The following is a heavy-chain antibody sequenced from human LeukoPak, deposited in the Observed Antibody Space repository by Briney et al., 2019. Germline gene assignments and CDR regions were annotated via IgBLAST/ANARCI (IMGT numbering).Heavy chain of an antibody. CDR2: IFPPDSNT. CDR3: ARRTSMTGNPFDY. V-gene: IGHV5-51*01. CDR1: GYSFTSDW. D-gene: IGHD3-9*01. Sequence: GESLQIPCHGSGYSFTSDWIAGVRKMHGKGLEWMGIIFPPDSNTINSPSFQGQVTISTDKSISTAYLQWSSLKASDTAMYYCARRTSMTGNPFDYWGQGTLVTVSS. J-gene: IGHJ4*02.